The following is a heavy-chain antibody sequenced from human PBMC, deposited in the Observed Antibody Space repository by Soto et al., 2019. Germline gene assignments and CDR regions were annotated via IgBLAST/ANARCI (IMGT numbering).Heavy chain of an antibody. D-gene: IGHD2-8*02. V-gene: IGHV3-30*03. CDR3: TGEVASGY. J-gene: IGHJ4*02. CDR2: ISRDGGTK. Sequence: PGGALRLSRAVSGFTVSTYGMHWVRQAPGKGLEWVAVISRDGGTKYYADSVKGRFTISRDNSRNTLFLEMNSLRGDDMAVYYCTGEVASGYWGQGTLVTVSS. CDR1: GFTVSTYG.